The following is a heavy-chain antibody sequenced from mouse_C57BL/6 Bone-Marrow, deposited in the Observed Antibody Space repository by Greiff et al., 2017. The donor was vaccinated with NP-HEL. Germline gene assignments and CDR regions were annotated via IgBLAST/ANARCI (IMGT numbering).Heavy chain of an antibody. V-gene: IGHV5-12*01. CDR2: ISNGGGST. D-gene: IGHD1-1*01. J-gene: IGHJ2*01. CDR1: GFTFSDYY. CDR3: ARHHSSYYFDY. Sequence: EVQGVESGGGLVQPGGSLKLSCAASGFTFSDYYMYWVRQTPEKRLEWVAYISNGGGSTYYPDTVKGRFTISRDNAKNTLYLQMSRLKSEDTAMYYCARHHSSYYFDYWGQGTTLTVSS.